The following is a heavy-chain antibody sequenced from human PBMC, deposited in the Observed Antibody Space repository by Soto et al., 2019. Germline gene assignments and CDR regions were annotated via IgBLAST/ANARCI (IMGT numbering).Heavy chain of an antibody. Sequence: QVQLQESGPGLVKPSETLSLTCTVSGGSINNYYWVWLRQPPGEGLEWIGHMYYSGDTDYNPSLKXRXAXXVDTSQTRFSLRLTSVTAADTAVYYCARGDWNDYFYNGMDVWGQGTTVIVSS. V-gene: IGHV4-59*01. J-gene: IGHJ6*02. CDR1: GGSINNYY. CDR2: MYYSGDT. D-gene: IGHD1-1*01. CDR3: ARGDWNDYFYNGMDV.